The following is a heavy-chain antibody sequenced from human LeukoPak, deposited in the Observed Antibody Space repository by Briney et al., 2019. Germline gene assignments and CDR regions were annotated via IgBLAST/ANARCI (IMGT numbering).Heavy chain of an antibody. CDR2: INPNSGDT. J-gene: IGHJ4*02. Sequence: ASVKVSCKASGYTLTGYYMHWVRQAPGQGLEWMGRINPNSGDTNYAQKFQGRVTMTRDTSISTAYMELSRLRSDDTAVYYCASFAGYGGNSLDFWGQGTLVTVSS. CDR3: ASFAGYGGNSLDF. CDR1: GYTLTGYY. D-gene: IGHD4-23*01. V-gene: IGHV1-2*06.